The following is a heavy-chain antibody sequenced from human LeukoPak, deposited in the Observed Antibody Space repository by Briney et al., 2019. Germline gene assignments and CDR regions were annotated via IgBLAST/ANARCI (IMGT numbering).Heavy chain of an antibody. CDR3: ARDLARGSSPVDY. V-gene: IGHV1-18*01. CDR1: GYTFTSYG. J-gene: IGHJ4*02. Sequence: GASVTVSCKASGYTFTSYGISWVRQTPGQGLEGMGWISAYNGNTNYAQKLQGRVTMTTDTSTSTAYMEPRSLRSDDTAVYYCARDLARGSSPVDYWGQGTLVTVSS. D-gene: IGHD6-19*01. CDR2: ISAYNGNT.